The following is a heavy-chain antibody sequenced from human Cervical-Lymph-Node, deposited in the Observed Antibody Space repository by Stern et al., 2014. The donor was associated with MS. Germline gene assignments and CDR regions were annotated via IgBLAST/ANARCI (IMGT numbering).Heavy chain of an antibody. CDR3: ARGASGWSSNPNWFDP. CDR1: GGTFSSYA. CDR2: IIPIFGTA. J-gene: IGHJ5*02. D-gene: IGHD6-19*01. Sequence: QVQLVESGAEVKKPGSSVKVSCKASGGTFSSYAISWVRQAPGQGLEWMGGIIPIFGTANYAQKFQGRVTITADESTSTAYMELSSLRSEDTAVYYCARGASGWSSNPNWFDPWGQGTLVTVSS. V-gene: IGHV1-69*01.